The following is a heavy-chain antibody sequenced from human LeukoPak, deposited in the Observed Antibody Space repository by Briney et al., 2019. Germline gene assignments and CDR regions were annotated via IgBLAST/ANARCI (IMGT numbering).Heavy chain of an antibody. V-gene: IGHV3-21*01. CDR1: GFSFSSYS. J-gene: IGHJ4*02. Sequence: GGSLRLSCAASGFSFSSYSMNWVRQAPGKGLEWVSTISSSSSYIYYADSVKGRFTISRDNAKNSLYLQMNSLRAEDTAVYYCGSWGGGAVAGRQTDYWGQGTLATVSS. CDR2: ISSSSSYI. D-gene: IGHD6-19*01. CDR3: GSWGGGAVAGRQTDY.